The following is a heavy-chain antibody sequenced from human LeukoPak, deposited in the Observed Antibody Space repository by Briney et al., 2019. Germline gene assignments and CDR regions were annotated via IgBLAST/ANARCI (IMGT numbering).Heavy chain of an antibody. Sequence: SVKVSCKASGGTFSSYAISWVRQAPGQGLEWMGGTIPIFGTANYAQKFQGRVTITADESTSTAYMELSSLRSEDTAVYYCARSRAVPAPSPYYFDYWGQGTLVTVSS. CDR2: TIPIFGTA. CDR1: GGTFSSYA. D-gene: IGHD2-2*01. V-gene: IGHV1-69*13. CDR3: ARSRAVPAPSPYYFDY. J-gene: IGHJ4*02.